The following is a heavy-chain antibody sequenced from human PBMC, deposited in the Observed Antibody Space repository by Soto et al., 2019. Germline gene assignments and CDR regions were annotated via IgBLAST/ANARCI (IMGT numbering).Heavy chain of an antibody. CDR1: GGSISSYC. Sequence: ASETLSLTCTVSGGSISSYCWNWIRQPPGKGLEWIGYIYYSGSTNYNPSPKSRVTISVDTSKNQFSLKLSSVTAADTAVYYCARYYFAPGTSHSHFFDYWGQGIQVTVSS. CDR2: IYYSGST. D-gene: IGHD3-10*01. V-gene: IGHV4-59*01. J-gene: IGHJ4*02. CDR3: ARYYFAPGTSHSHFFDY.